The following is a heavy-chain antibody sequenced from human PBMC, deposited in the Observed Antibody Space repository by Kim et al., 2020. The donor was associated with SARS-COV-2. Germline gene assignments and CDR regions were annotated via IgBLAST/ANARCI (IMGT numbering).Heavy chain of an antibody. Sequence: SETLSLTCAVSGGSISSSNWWSWVRQPPGKGLEWIGEIYHSGSTNYNPSLKSRVTISVDKSKNQFSLKLSSVTAADTAVYYCARDLSGDHIVVVPAAMWPLGMDVWGQGTTVTVSS. D-gene: IGHD2-2*01. CDR1: GGSISSSNW. CDR3: ARDLSGDHIVVVPAAMWPLGMDV. J-gene: IGHJ6*02. V-gene: IGHV4-4*02. CDR2: IYHSGST.